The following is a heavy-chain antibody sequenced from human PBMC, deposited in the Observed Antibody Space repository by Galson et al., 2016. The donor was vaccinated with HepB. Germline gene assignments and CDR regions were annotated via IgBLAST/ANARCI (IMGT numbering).Heavy chain of an antibody. CDR3: ARHWDSTWYYFDF. V-gene: IGHV6-1*01. Sequence: CAISGDSVSSSNAGWNWIRQPPSRGLEWLGKTYYRSKWYTDYAVSVKSRIKINADTSKNQFSLQLNSVTPEDTAVYYCARHWDSTWYYFDFWGQGTLVTVSS. CDR2: TYYRSKWYT. CDR1: GDSVSSSNAG. D-gene: IGHD1-7*01. J-gene: IGHJ4*02.